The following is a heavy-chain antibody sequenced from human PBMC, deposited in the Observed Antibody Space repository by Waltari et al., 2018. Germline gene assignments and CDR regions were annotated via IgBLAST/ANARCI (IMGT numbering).Heavy chain of an antibody. Sequence: EVQLVESGGGLVQPGRSLRLSCAASGLTFVDYAMHWVRQAPGKGLEWVSGISWNSGSIGYADSVKGRFTISRDNAKNSLYLQMNSLRAEDMALYYCAKDRGSYSSGWYDYWGQGTLVTVSS. CDR3: AKDRGSYSSGWYDY. CDR1: GLTFVDYA. D-gene: IGHD6-19*01. V-gene: IGHV3-9*03. J-gene: IGHJ4*02. CDR2: ISWNSGSI.